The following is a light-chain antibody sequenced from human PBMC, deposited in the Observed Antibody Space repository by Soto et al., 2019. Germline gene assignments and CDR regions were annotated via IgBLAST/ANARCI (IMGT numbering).Light chain of an antibody. CDR2: DAS. CDR1: QDISNY. CDR3: QQSYSTLT. J-gene: IGKJ3*01. Sequence: DIQMTQSPSSLSASVGDRVTITCQASQDISNYLNWYQQKPGKAPKLLIYDASSLQSGVPSRFSGSGSGTDFTLTISSLQPEDFATYYCQQSYSTLTFGPGTKVDIK. V-gene: IGKV1-39*01.